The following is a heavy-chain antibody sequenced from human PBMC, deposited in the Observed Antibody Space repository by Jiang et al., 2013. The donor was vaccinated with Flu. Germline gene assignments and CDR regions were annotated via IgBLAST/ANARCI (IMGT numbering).Heavy chain of an antibody. CDR1: GFTFSSYG. V-gene: IGHV3-30*18. D-gene: IGHD6-13*01. J-gene: IGHJ1*01. Sequence: RLSCAASGFTFSSYGMHWVRQAPGKGLEWVAVISYDGTNIYYAESVKGRFTLSRDNSKKTLYLQMNSLRAEDTAVYYCAKEGRGATPGATAAGGIEHWGQGTLVTVSS. CDR2: ISYDGTNI. CDR3: AKEGRGATPGATAAGGIEH.